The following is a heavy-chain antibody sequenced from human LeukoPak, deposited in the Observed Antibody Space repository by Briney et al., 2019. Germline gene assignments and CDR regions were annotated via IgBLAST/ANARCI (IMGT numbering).Heavy chain of an antibody. CDR2: ISSRSTTI. D-gene: IGHD1/OR15-1a*01. CDR1: GFSFSSYT. J-gene: IGHJ6*03. Sequence: GGSLRLSCAASGFSFSSYTMNWVRQAPGKGLEWVSYISSRSTTIYYADSVKGRFTISRDNAKNSLYLQMNSLRAEDTAVYYCARVRREMKRSLGRTTEYSYYYYMDVWGKGTTVTVSS. V-gene: IGHV3-48*01. CDR3: ARVRREMKRSLGRTTEYSYYYYMDV.